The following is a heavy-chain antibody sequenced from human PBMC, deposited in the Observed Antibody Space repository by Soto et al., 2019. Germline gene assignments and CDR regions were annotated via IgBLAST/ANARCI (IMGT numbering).Heavy chain of an antibody. D-gene: IGHD6-19*01. V-gene: IGHV4-39*01. CDR1: GGSISSSSYY. CDR3: ARSSGWYRANFDY. Sequence: GSLSLTCTVSGGSISSSSYYWGWIRQPPGKGLEWIGSIYYSGSTYYNPSLKSRVTISVDTSKNQFSLKLSSVTAADTAVYYCARSSGWYRANFDYWGQGTLVTVSS. J-gene: IGHJ4*02. CDR2: IYYSGST.